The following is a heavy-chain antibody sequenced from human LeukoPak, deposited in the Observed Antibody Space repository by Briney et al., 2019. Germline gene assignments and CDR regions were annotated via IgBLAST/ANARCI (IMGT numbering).Heavy chain of an antibody. CDR3: ARDFLGESGAGGY. V-gene: IGHV3-21*06. Sequence: PGGSLRLSCAASGFTFSTYTMNWVRQAPGKGLEWVSSISPTGGSTFYADSVKGRFTISRDNAENSLYFQMNSLRAEDTAMYYCARDFLGESGAGGYWGQGTLVTVSS. D-gene: IGHD3-10*01. CDR1: GFTFSTYT. CDR2: ISPTGGST. J-gene: IGHJ4*02.